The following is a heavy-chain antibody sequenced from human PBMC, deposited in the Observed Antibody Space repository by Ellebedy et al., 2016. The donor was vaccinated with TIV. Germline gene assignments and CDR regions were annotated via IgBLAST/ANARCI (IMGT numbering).Heavy chain of an antibody. Sequence: MPSETLSLTCTVSGGSISSYYWSWILQPPGKELEWFGYIYYSGSTNYNPSLKSRVTISVDTSKNQFSLKLSSVTAADTAVYYCARDQAKDARFDPWGQGTLVTVSS. J-gene: IGHJ5*02. V-gene: IGHV4-59*12. CDR1: GGSISSYY. CDR3: ARDQAKDARFDP. CDR2: IYYSGST. D-gene: IGHD4/OR15-4a*01.